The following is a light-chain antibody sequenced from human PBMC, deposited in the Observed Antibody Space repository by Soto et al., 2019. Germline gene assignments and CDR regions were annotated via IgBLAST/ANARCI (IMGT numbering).Light chain of an antibody. CDR1: QSISSW. V-gene: IGKV1-5*01. CDR3: QQYNTFWT. CDR2: DVS. Sequence: DIQMTQSPSTLSASVGDRVTITCWASQSISSWLAWYQQKPGKAPKLLIYDVSSLESGVPSRFSGSGSGTEFTLTISSLQPDDCATYYCQQYNTFWTFGQGTKVEIK. J-gene: IGKJ1*01.